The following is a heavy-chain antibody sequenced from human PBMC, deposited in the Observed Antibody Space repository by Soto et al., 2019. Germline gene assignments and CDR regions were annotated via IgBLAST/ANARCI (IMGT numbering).Heavy chain of an antibody. D-gene: IGHD2-21*01. CDR1: GFTFTSSA. Sequence: ASVKVSCKASGFTFTSSAVQWVRQARGQRLEWIGWIVVGSGNTNYAQKFQERGTITRDMSTSTAYMELSSLRSEDTAVYYCAADVVSGMATNRYYFDYWGQGSLVTVGS. J-gene: IGHJ4*02. CDR2: IVVGSGNT. V-gene: IGHV1-58*01. CDR3: AADVVSGMATNRYYFDY.